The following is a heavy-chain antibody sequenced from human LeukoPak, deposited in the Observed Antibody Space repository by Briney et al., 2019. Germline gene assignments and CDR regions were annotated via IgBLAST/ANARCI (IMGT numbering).Heavy chain of an antibody. CDR3: ATTTIRLGY. CDR1: GGSIRSGGYS. J-gene: IGHJ4*02. CDR2: IYYSGST. V-gene: IGHV4-30-4*07. D-gene: IGHD1-26*01. Sequence: PSQTLSLTCAVSGGSIRSGGYSWSWIRQPPGKGLEWIGYIYYSGSTYYNPSLKSRVTISVDTSKNQFSLKLSSVTAADTAVYYCATTTIRLGYWGQGTLVTVSS.